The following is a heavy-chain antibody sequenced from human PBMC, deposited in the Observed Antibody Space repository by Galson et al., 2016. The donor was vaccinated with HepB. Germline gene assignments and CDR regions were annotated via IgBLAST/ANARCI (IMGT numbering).Heavy chain of an antibody. D-gene: IGHD6-19*01. CDR3: AKNSYSSAWYPDY. CDR2: IWYDGSHE. CDR1: GFTFSSYA. Sequence: SLRLSCAASGFTFSSYAMHWVRQAPGKGLEWVAVIWYDGSHEYYADSVKGRFTISRDNSKNTGYLQMNSLSAEDTAVYYCAKNSYSSAWYPDYWGQGTLVTVSS. V-gene: IGHV3-33*06. J-gene: IGHJ4*02.